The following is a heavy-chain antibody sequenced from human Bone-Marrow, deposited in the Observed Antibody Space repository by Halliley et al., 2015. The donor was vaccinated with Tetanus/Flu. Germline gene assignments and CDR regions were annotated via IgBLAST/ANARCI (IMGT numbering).Heavy chain of an antibody. CDR3: AREVGIVASGVHFYYGLDV. V-gene: IGHV6-1*01. CDR2: TYYRSKWYN. Sequence: GLVKPSQTLSLTCTISGDSVSRNSDAWNWIRQSPSRGLEWLGRTYYRSKWYNDYAVSVRSRITINADISKNQFSLQLKSVNSEDTAVYYCAREVGIVASGVHFYYGLDVWGQGTPVTVSS. D-gene: IGHD6-25*01. J-gene: IGHJ6*02. CDR1: GDSVSRNSDA.